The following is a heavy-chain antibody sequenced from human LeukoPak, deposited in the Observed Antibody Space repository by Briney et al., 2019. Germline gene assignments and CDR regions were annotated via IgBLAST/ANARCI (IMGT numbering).Heavy chain of an antibody. CDR2: MNPNSGNT. J-gene: IGHJ3*02. CDR3: AGGPMIDAFDI. V-gene: IGHV1-8*03. CDR1: GYTFTSYD. Sequence: GASVKVSCKASGYTFTSYDINWVRQATGQGLEWMGWMNPNSGNTGYAQKFQGRVTITRNTSISTAYMELSSLRSEDTAVYYCAGGPMIDAFDIWGQGTMVTVSS. D-gene: IGHD3-22*01.